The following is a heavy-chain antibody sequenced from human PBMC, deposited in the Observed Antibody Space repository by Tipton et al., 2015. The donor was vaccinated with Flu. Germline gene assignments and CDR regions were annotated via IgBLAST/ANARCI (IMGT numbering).Heavy chain of an antibody. D-gene: IGHD3-22*01. Sequence: TLSLTCDVSTGSVSGYYWSWIRQSPKRGLEWIGYIHYTGSTNYNPSLKSRVSMSVETSKNQFSLKMTSLTAADTAVYYCARHFYDSSGYYCLDYWGQGLLVTVSS. J-gene: IGHJ4*02. CDR2: IHYTGST. CDR1: TGSVSGYY. CDR3: ARHFYDSSGYYCLDY. V-gene: IGHV4-59*08.